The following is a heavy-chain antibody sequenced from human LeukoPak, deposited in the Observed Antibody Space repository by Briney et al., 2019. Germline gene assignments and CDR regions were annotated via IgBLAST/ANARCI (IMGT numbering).Heavy chain of an antibody. Sequence: GASVKVSCKASGYTFTSYAIHWVRQAPGQRLEWMGWISAGNGNTKYSQNFQGRVTFISNTSATTAFMELSSLRSEDAAVYYCARDSGSGSNDSWGQGTLVTVSS. CDR3: ARDSGSGSNDS. CDR1: GYTFTSYA. CDR2: ISAGNGNT. J-gene: IGHJ5*01. D-gene: IGHD1-26*01. V-gene: IGHV1-3*01.